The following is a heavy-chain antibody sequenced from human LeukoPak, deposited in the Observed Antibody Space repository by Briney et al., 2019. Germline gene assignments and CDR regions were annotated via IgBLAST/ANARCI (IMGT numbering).Heavy chain of an antibody. CDR1: GYTFTGYY. J-gene: IGHJ4*02. Sequence: SVKVSCKASGYTFTGYYMHWVRQAPGQGLEWMGGIIPIFGTANYAQKFQGRVTITADESTSTAYMELSSLRSEDTAVYYCARVARTSGYWGQGTLVTVSS. CDR2: IIPIFGTA. CDR3: ARVARTSGY. V-gene: IGHV1-69*13. D-gene: IGHD3-16*01.